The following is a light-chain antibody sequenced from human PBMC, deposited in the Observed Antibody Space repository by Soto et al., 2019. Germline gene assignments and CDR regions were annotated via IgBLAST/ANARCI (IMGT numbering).Light chain of an antibody. V-gene: IGKV4-1*01. CDR1: QNVLHSSNNKHS. Sequence: DIVMTQSPDSLAVSLGERATINCRSSQNVLHSSNNKHSLAWYQQKPGQPPKLLIYWASTRESGVPDRFSGSGSGTEFTLTINSLQAEDVAVYYCQQYYSPPLTFGQGTKVEIK. CDR3: QQYYSPPLT. J-gene: IGKJ1*01. CDR2: WAS.